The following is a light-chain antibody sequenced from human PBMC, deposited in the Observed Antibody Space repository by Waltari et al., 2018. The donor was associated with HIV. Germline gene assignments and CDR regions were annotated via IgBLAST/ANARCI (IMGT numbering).Light chain of an antibody. CDR2: SSS. CDR1: QDIGTY. Sequence: AIHMTQSPSSLSASTGDRIVISCRASQDIGTYLAWYQHKPGKAPALLISSSSTLESGVPSRFAGSGSGTDFTLTISCLQSEDFATYYCQQYYDSPQTFGQGTKLEIK. CDR3: QQYYDSPQT. V-gene: IGKV1-8*01. J-gene: IGKJ2*01.